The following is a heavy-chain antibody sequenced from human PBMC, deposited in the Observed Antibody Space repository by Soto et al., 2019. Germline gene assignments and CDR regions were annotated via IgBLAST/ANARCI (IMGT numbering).Heavy chain of an antibody. CDR2: ISPHNGNA. J-gene: IGHJ4*02. D-gene: IGHD6-19*01. CDR1: GYPFTINR. CDR3: ARDRSGWYDF. Sequence: ASVKVSCKTSGYPFTINRLSCVLRAPLQCLEWMGCISPHNGNAKHAQKFQDRVTMTADTAASTVYMELRSLRSDDSAVFYCARDRSGWYDFWGQGTLVTVSS. V-gene: IGHV1-18*01.